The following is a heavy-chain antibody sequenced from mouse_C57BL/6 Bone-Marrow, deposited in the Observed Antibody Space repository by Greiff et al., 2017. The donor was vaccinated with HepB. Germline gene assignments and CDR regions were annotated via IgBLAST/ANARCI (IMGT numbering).Heavy chain of an antibody. Sequence: EVQLVESGGGLVHPGGSMKLSCAASGFTFSDAWMDWVRQSPEKGLEWVAEIRNKANNHATYYAESVKGRFTISRDDSKSSVYLQMNSLRAEDTGIYYCTANGGHYYAMDYWGQGTSVTVSS. V-gene: IGHV6-6*01. D-gene: IGHD4-1*01. CDR2: IRNKANNHAT. CDR1: GFTFSDAW. J-gene: IGHJ4*01. CDR3: TANGGHYYAMDY.